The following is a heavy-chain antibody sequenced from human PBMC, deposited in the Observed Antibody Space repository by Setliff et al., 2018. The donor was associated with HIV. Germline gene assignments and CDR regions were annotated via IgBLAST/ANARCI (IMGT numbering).Heavy chain of an antibody. D-gene: IGHD3-10*01. Sequence: GESLKISCAASGFTFSSYAMSWVRQAPGQGLEWVSAITGSGNSTYYADSVKGRFSISRDTAKNSLYLQMNSLRPEDTALYYCVRDLLWAFDMWGPGTMVTVSS. CDR2: ITGSGNST. CDR3: VRDLLWAFDM. V-gene: IGHV3-23*01. J-gene: IGHJ3*02. CDR1: GFTFSSYA.